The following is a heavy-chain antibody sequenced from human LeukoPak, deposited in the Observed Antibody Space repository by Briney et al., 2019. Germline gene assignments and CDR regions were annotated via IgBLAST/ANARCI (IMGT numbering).Heavy chain of an antibody. CDR1: GFTFSSYW. Sequence: GGPLRLSCAASGFTFSSYWMSWVRRAPGKGLEWVANIKQGGSEKYYVDSVKGRFTISRDNAKHSLYLQMNSLRAEDKAVYYFASQNPQYYDFWSGLGATTDTMLGYWGQGALVTVSP. D-gene: IGHD3-3*01. CDR3: ASQNPQYYDFWSGLGATTDTMLGY. J-gene: IGHJ4*02. V-gene: IGHV3-7*01. CDR2: IKQGGSEK.